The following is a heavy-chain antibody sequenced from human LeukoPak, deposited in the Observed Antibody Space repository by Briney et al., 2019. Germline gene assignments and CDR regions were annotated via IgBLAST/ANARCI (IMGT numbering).Heavy chain of an antibody. V-gene: IGHV4-34*01. CDR3: ARHLALPRWVLFGQQLAPFDY. D-gene: IGHD6-13*01. CDR1: GGSFSGYY. CDR2: ISHTGST. J-gene: IGHJ4*02. Sequence: KPSETLSLTCAVYGGSFSGYYWSWIRQPPGMGLEWIGEISHTGSTTYNPSLKSRVTISVDTSKNQFSLKLSSVTAADTAVYYCARHLALPRWVLFGQQLAPFDYWGQGSLVTVSS.